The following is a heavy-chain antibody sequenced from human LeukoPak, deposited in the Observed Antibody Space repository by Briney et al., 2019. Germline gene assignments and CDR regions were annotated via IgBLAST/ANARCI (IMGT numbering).Heavy chain of an antibody. CDR3: ARAGGYYDSSAPRYYYMDV. CDR1: GGSISSSSYY. CDR2: IYYTGST. J-gene: IGHJ6*03. D-gene: IGHD3-22*01. Sequence: SETLSLTCTVSGGSISSSSYYWGWIRQPPGKGLEWIGCIYYTGSTYYNPSLKSRVTISVDTSKNQFSLKLSSVTAADTAVYYCARAGGYYDSSAPRYYYMDVWGKGTTVTISS. V-gene: IGHV4-39*07.